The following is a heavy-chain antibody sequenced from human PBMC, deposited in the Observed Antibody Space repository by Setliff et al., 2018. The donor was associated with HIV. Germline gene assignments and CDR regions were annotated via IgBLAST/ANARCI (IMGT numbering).Heavy chain of an antibody. V-gene: IGHV4-59*12. CDR2: IYYNGNT. CDR3: ARDPHLAVFDY. Sequence: PSETLSLTCTISGGSITGYFWSWIRQPPGKGLEWIGYIYYNGNTNYNPSLKSRGTISMDTSKNQFSLKLKSVTAADTAVYFCARDPHLAVFDYWGLGTLVTVSS. J-gene: IGHJ4*02. CDR1: GGSITGYF.